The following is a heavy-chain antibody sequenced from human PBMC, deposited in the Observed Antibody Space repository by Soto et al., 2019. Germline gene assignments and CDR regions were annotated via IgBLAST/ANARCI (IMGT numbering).Heavy chain of an antibody. CDR2: ISTYSDNT. CDR3: ARNGNWFDP. V-gene: IGHV1-18*01. D-gene: IGHD2-8*01. J-gene: IGHJ5*02. Sequence: ASVKVSCKASGYTFSSYGISRVRQAPGQGLEWMGWISTYSDNTNYAERFQGRVTMTTDTSTGTAYMELRSLRSDDTAVYYCARNGNWFDPWGQGTLATVSS. CDR1: GYTFSSYG.